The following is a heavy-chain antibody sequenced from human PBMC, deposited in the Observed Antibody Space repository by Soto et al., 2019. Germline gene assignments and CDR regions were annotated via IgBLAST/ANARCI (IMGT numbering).Heavy chain of an antibody. V-gene: IGHV1-69*13. Sequence: SVKVSCKASGGTFSSYAISWVRQAPGQGLEWMGGIIPIFGTANYAQKFQGRVTITADESTSTAYMELSSLRSEDTAVYYCAVAARGYSYGFDYWGQGTLVTVSA. CDR2: IIPIFGTA. J-gene: IGHJ4*02. D-gene: IGHD5-18*01. CDR3: AVAARGYSYGFDY. CDR1: GGTFSSYA.